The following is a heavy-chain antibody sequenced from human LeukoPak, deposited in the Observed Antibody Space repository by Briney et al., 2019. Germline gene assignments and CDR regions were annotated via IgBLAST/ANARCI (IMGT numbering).Heavy chain of an antibody. CDR1: GGSITRGSYY. CDR2: VFTSGNT. CDR3: ARDDYDSSGYPFDY. Sequence: SETLSLTCAVSGGSITRGSYYWTWIRQPAGKALEWIGHVFTSGNTNYNPSLKSRVTISVDTSKNQFSLKLSSVTAADTAVYYCARDDYDSSGYPFDYWGQGTLVTVSS. J-gene: IGHJ4*02. V-gene: IGHV4-61*09. D-gene: IGHD3-22*01.